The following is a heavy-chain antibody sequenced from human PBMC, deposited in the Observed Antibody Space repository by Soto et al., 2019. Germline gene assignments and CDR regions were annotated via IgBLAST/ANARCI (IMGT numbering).Heavy chain of an antibody. CDR1: GGTFSRYA. D-gene: IGHD2-15*01. CDR3: ARDKGGGLGYYYYGMDV. V-gene: IGHV1-69*13. J-gene: IGHJ6*02. CDR2: IIPIFGTA. Sequence: SVKVSCKASGGTFSRYAISWVRQAPGQGLEWMGGIIPIFGTANYAQKFQGRVTITADESTSTAYMELSSLRSEDTAVYYCARDKGGGLGYYYYGMDVWGQGTTVPVSS.